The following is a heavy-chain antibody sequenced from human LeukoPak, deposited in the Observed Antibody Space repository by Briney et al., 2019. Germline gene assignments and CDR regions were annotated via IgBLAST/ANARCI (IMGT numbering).Heavy chain of an antibody. D-gene: IGHD3-16*01. V-gene: IGHV1-69*13. CDR1: GGTFSSYA. CDR3: ARDENWGSDY. CDR2: IIPIFGTA. Sequence: GASVKVSCKASGGTFSSYAISWVRQAPGQGLEWMGGIIPIFGTANYAQKFQGRVTITADESTSTAYMELSSLRADDTAVYYCARDENWGSDYWGQGILVTVSS. J-gene: IGHJ4*02.